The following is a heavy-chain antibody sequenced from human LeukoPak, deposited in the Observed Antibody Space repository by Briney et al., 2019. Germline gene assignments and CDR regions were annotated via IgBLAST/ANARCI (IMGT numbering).Heavy chain of an antibody. Sequence: PSETLSLTCTVSGGSVSGGSYYWSWIRQPPGKGLKWIGYIYYSGSTNYNPSLKSRVTISVDTSKNQFSLKLSSVTAADTAVYYCARGRVVVPAPDDYWGQGTLVTVSS. V-gene: IGHV4-61*01. CDR1: GGSVSGGSYY. J-gene: IGHJ4*02. D-gene: IGHD2-2*01. CDR2: IYYSGST. CDR3: ARGRVVVPAPDDY.